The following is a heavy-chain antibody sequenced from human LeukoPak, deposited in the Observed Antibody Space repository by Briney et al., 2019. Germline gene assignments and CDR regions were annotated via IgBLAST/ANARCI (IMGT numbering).Heavy chain of an antibody. D-gene: IGHD3-16*01. CDR1: GFSISSGYY. J-gene: IGHJ4*02. CDR2: IYHIGYT. Sequence: PSETLSLTCNVSGFSISSGYYWGWIRQPPGKGLEWIGSIYHIGYTHYNPSIKGRVTMSVDTSKNDFSLKLSSVAAADTAIYYCVRDMNPTHYFDYWGQGTLVTVSS. CDR3: VRDMNPTHYFDY. V-gene: IGHV4-38-2*02.